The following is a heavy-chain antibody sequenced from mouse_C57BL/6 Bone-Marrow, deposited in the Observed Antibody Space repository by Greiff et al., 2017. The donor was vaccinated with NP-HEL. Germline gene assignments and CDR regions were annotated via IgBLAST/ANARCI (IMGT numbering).Heavy chain of an antibody. D-gene: IGHD2-2*01. Sequence: EVKLVESGPGLAKPSQTLSLTCSVTGYSITSDYWNWIRKFPGNKLEYMGYISYSGSTYYKPSLKSRISITRDTSKNQYYLQLNSVTTEDTATYYCARSPLWLRRNYYAMDYWGQGTSVTVSS. CDR1: GYSITSDY. V-gene: IGHV3-8*01. CDR2: ISYSGST. J-gene: IGHJ4*01. CDR3: ARSPLWLRRNYYAMDY.